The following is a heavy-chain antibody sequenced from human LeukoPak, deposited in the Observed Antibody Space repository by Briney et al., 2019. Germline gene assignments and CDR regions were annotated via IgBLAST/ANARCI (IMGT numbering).Heavy chain of an antibody. CDR3: ARGTEKTRISGYYSFDH. CDR2: VYTSGTT. J-gene: IGHJ4*02. Sequence: PSETLSLTCTVSGGSISGYFWTWIRQPAGKELEWIGRVYTSGTTYYNPSLESRVTTSLDTFNNQFSLRVTSVTAADTAIYYCARGTEKTRISGYYSFDHWGRGLLVTVSS. V-gene: IGHV4-4*07. CDR1: GGSISGYF. D-gene: IGHD5-12*01.